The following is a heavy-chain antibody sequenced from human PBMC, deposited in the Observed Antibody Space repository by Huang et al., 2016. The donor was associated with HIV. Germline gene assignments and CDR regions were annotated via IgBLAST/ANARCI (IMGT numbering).Heavy chain of an antibody. V-gene: IGHV3-21*01. Sequence: EVQLVESGGGLVKPGGSLRLSCAASGFTFSSYSMNWVGQAPGKGLGWVSSISSSSSYIYYADSVKGRFTISRENAKNSLYLQMNSLRAEDTAVYYCASEIAAASIDYWGQGTLVTVSS. CDR3: ASEIAAASIDY. D-gene: IGHD6-13*01. J-gene: IGHJ4*02. CDR1: GFTFSSYS. CDR2: ISSSSSYI.